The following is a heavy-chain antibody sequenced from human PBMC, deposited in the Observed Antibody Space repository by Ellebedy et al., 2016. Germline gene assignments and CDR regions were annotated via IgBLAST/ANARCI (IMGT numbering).Heavy chain of an antibody. V-gene: IGHV4-59*12. D-gene: IGHD3-10*01. J-gene: IGHJ4*02. CDR3: ARDRGVRGEFDY. Sequence: SETLSLTXTVSGGSISSYYWSWIRQPPGKGLEWIGYIYYSGSTNYNPSLKSRVTISVDSSKNQFSLKLNSVTAADTAVYYCARDRGVRGEFDYWGQGTLVIVSS. CDR2: IYYSGST. CDR1: GGSISSYY.